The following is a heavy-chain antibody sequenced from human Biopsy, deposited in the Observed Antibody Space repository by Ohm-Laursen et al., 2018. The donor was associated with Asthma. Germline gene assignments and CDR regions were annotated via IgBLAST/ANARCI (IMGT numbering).Heavy chain of an antibody. J-gene: IGHJ4*02. CDR3: ARDLTMVQGGFADY. V-gene: IGHV3-74*01. Sequence: SLRLSCTAAGFTFSSYWMHWVRQAPGKGLVWVSRINSDGSSTSYADSVKGRFTISRDNAKNTLYLQMNSLRAEDTAVYYCARDLTMVQGGFADYWGQGTLVTVSS. CDR2: INSDGSST. CDR1: GFTFSSYW. D-gene: IGHD3-10*01.